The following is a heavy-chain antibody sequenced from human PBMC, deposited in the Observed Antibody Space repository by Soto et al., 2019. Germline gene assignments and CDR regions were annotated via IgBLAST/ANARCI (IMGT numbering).Heavy chain of an antibody. Sequence: ASVKVSCKASGYTFTSYDINWVRQAPGQGLEWMGWMNPNSNKTGYAQKFQGRVTMTRNTSINTAYMELSSLRSEDTAVYYCAREDIVVVPAAMDYYYYMDVWGKGTTVTVS. D-gene: IGHD2-2*01. CDR1: GYTFTSYD. CDR3: AREDIVVVPAAMDYYYYMDV. CDR2: MNPNSNKT. J-gene: IGHJ6*03. V-gene: IGHV1-8*01.